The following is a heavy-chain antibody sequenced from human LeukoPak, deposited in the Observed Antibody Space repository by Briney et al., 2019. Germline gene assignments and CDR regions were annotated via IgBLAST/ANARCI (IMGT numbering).Heavy chain of an antibody. J-gene: IGHJ4*02. Sequence: TGGSLRLSCAASGFTFSSYAMSWVRQAPGKGLEWVSAISGSGGSTYYADSVKSRFTISRDNSKNTLYLQMNSLRAEDTAVYYCAKGAVYYDSSGYYRIDYWGQGTLVTVSS. V-gene: IGHV3-23*01. CDR2: ISGSGGST. CDR3: AKGAVYYDSSGYYRIDY. CDR1: GFTFSSYA. D-gene: IGHD3-22*01.